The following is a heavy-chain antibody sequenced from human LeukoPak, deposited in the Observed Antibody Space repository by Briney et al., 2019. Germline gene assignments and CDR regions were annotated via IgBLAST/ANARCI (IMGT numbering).Heavy chain of an antibody. Sequence: PGGSLRLSCAASGFTFSSYSMNWVRQAPGKGLEWVSYISSSSSTIYYADSVKGRFTISRDNAKNSLYLQMNSLRAEDTAVYYCARGRFNYDSSGHSSFYYWGPGTLVTVSS. D-gene: IGHD3-22*01. V-gene: IGHV3-48*04. CDR2: ISSSSSTI. J-gene: IGHJ4*02. CDR3: ARGRFNYDSSGHSSFYY. CDR1: GFTFSSYS.